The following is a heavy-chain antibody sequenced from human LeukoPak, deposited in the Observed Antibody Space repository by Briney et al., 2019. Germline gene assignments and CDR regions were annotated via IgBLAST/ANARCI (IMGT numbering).Heavy chain of an antibody. CDR2: ISTSSSYI. CDR3: ARGAEGIAATDSNFDY. Sequence: GGSLRLSCAASGFTFSSYSRNWVRQAPGKGLEWVSSISTSSSYIHYADSLKGRFTISRDNAKNSLYLQMNSLRAEDTAVYYCARGAEGIAATDSNFDYWGQGTLVTVSS. CDR1: GFTFSSYS. J-gene: IGHJ4*02. D-gene: IGHD6-13*01. V-gene: IGHV3-21*01.